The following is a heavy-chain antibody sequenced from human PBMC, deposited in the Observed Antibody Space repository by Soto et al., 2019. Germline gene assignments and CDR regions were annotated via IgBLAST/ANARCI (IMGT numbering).Heavy chain of an antibody. V-gene: IGHV4-59*11. CDR2: IYYNGNT. J-gene: IGHJ4*02. CDR3: ARANWYSEY. Sequence: QVQLQESGPGLVKPSETLYLTCTVSGGSISNHYWSWIRQPPGKGLEWIGYIYYNGNTNYIPSLKSRVTLSVDTTKNLISLRLSSVTAADTAVYYCARANWYSEYWGQGTLVTVSS. CDR1: GGSISNHY. D-gene: IGHD7-27*01.